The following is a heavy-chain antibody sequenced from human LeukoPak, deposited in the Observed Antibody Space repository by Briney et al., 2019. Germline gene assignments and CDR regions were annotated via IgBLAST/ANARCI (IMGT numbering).Heavy chain of an antibody. CDR1: GGSFSGYY. V-gene: IGHV4-34*01. D-gene: IGHD3-10*01. CDR2: INHSGST. J-gene: IGHJ4*02. CDR3: ARGSRPPWRSRSGSYHPSVGFDY. Sequence: SETLSLTCAVYGGSFSGYYWSWIRQPPGKGLEWIGEINHSGSTNYNPSLKSRVTISVDTSKNQFSLKLSSVTAADTAVYYRARGSRPPWRSRSGSYHPSVGFDYWGQGTLVTVSS.